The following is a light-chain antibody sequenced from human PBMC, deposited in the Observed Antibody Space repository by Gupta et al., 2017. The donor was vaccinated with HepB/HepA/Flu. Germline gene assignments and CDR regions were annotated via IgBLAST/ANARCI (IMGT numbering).Light chain of an antibody. V-gene: IGKV2-28*01. J-gene: IGKJ2*03. CDR3: MQALQTPR. CDR2: LAS. Sequence: DIVMTQSPLSLPVTPGEPASISCRSSQSLLHSNGYNFLDWYLQKPGQPPQLVIFLASNRAPGVPDRFSGSGSGTDFTLKISRVEAEDVGVYYCMQALQTPRFGQGTKLEIK. CDR1: QSLLHSNGYNF.